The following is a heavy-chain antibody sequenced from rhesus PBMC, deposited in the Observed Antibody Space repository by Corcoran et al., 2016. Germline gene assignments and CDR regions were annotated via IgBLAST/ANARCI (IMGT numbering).Heavy chain of an antibody. V-gene: IGHV4S10*01. D-gene: IGHD3-3*01. J-gene: IGHJ4*01. CDR3: ARDRGNNFWSGYYTFDY. CDR1: GGYISDSDR. Sequence: QVQLQESGPGVVKPSETLSLTCAVSGGYISDSDRWSWIRQPPGKGLEGIGYIYGSSTSTNYNPSLKSRVTISKDTSKNQFSLKLSSVTAADTAVYYCARDRGNNFWSGYYTFDYWGQGVLVTVSS. CDR2: IYGSSTST.